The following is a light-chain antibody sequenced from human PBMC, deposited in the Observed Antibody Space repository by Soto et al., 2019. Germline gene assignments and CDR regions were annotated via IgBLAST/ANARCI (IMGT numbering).Light chain of an antibody. J-gene: IGKJ5*01. CDR1: QSVSSY. Sequence: EIVLTQSPGTLSLSPGERATLSCRASQSVSSYLAWYQQKPGQAPRLLISDASNRATGIPARFSGSGSGTDFTLTISSLEPEDFAVYYCQHRSEWPVSFGQGTRREIK. V-gene: IGKV3-11*01. CDR2: DAS. CDR3: QHRSEWPVS.